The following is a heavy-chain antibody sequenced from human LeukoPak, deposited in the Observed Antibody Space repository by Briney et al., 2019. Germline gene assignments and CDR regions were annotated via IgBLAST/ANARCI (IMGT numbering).Heavy chain of an antibody. Sequence: ASVKVSCKASGYTFTDFGINWVRRAPGHGLEWMGRISHYNGNTNYEQKFRGRVTMTTDTSTNTAYMELTNLESDDTAVYYCARGGSNGLDLWGQGTLVSVSS. V-gene: IGHV1-18*01. J-gene: IGHJ4*01. CDR3: ARGGSNGLDL. CDR1: GYTFTDFG. D-gene: IGHD2-8*01. CDR2: ISHYNGNT.